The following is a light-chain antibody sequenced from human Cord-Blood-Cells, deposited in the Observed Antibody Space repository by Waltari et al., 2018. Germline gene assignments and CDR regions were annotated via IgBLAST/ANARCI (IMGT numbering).Light chain of an antibody. CDR1: QGIRND. Sequence: AIQMTQSPSSLSASVGDKVTITCRASQGIRNDLGWYQQKPGEAPKLLIYAASNLHSGVPSRFSGSGSGTDFTLTISSLQPEDFATYYCLQDYTYPRTFGQGTKVEIK. CDR3: LQDYTYPRT. CDR2: AAS. J-gene: IGKJ1*01. V-gene: IGKV1-6*01.